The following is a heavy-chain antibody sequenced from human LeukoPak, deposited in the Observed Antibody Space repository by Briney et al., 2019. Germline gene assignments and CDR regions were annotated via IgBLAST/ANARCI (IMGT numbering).Heavy chain of an antibody. CDR2: ISWNSGSI. CDR3: AKDGGGRGYYYDSSGTRAFDI. D-gene: IGHD3-22*01. V-gene: IGHV3-9*01. CDR1: GFTFDDYA. J-gene: IGHJ3*02. Sequence: PGGFLRLSCAASGFTFDDYAMPWVRQAPGKGLEWVSGISWNSGSIGYADSVKGRFTISRDNAKNSLYLQMNSLRAEDTALYYCAKDGGGRGYYYDSSGTRAFDIWGQGTMVTVSS.